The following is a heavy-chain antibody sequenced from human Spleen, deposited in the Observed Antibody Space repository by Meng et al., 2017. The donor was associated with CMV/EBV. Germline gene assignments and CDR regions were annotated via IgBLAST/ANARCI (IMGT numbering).Heavy chain of an antibody. D-gene: IGHD2-2*02. CDR1: GYTFTYRY. CDR2: ITPFNGNT. CDR3: ARVWCSSTSCYKESGMDV. Sequence: ASVKVSCKASGYTFTYRYLHWVRQAPGQALEWMGWITPFNGNTNYAQKFQDRVTITRDRSMSTAYMELSSLRSDDTALYYCARVWCSSTSCYKESGMDVWGQGTTVTVSS. J-gene: IGHJ6*02. V-gene: IGHV1-45*02.